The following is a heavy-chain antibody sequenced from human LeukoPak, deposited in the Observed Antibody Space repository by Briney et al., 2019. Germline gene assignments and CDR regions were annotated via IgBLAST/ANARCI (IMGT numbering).Heavy chain of an antibody. J-gene: IGHJ4*02. CDR1: GYTFTSYG. CDR2: ISAYNGNT. Sequence: ASVKVSCKASGYTFTSYGISWVRQAPGQGLEWMGWISAYNGNTNYAQKLQGRVTMTTDTSTSTAYMELRSLRSDDTAAYYCARDLRYFNWLLPPPYYFDYWGQGTLVTVSS. V-gene: IGHV1-18*01. D-gene: IGHD3-9*01. CDR3: ARDLRYFNWLLPPPYYFDY.